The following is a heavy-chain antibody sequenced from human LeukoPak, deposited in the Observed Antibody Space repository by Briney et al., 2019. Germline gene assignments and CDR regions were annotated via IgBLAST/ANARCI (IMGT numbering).Heavy chain of an antibody. CDR2: INHSGST. J-gene: IGHJ5*02. CDR3: ARGGFSGYYYGSGSYPGRQKYNWFDP. Sequence: SETLSLTCTVSGGSISSSSYYWGWIRQPPGKGLEWIGEINHSGSTNYNPSLKSRVTISVDTSKNQFSLKLSSVTAADTAVYYCARGGFSGYYYGSGSYPGRQKYNWFDPWGQGTLVTVSS. V-gene: IGHV4-39*07. CDR1: GGSISSSSYY. D-gene: IGHD3-10*01.